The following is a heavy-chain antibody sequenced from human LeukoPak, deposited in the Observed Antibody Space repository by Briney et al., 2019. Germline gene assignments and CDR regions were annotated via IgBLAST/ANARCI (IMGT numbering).Heavy chain of an antibody. V-gene: IGHV1-2*02. D-gene: IGHD6-19*01. J-gene: IGHJ4*02. CDR3: AQNSGWDSLKY. Sequence: ASVKVSCKASGHTFTGYYMHWVRQAPGQGLEWMGWINPNSGGTNHAQKFQGRVSMTRDTSISTAYMELSRLRSDDTAVYYCAQNSGWDSLKYWGQGTLVTVSS. CDR1: GHTFTGYY. CDR2: INPNSGGT.